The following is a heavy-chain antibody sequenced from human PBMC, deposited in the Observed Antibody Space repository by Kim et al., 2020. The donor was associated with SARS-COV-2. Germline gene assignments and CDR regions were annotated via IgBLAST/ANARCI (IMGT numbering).Heavy chain of an antibody. V-gene: IGHV4-34*01. Sequence: SETLSLTCAVYGGTFSGYYWSWIRQPPGKGLEWIGEINHSGSTNYNPSLKSRVTISVDTSENQFSLRLSSVTAADTAVSYCARFSIDWVYYFDYWGQGTL. CDR3: ARFSIDWVYYFDY. J-gene: IGHJ4*02. D-gene: IGHD3-9*01. CDR2: INHSGST. CDR1: GGTFSGYY.